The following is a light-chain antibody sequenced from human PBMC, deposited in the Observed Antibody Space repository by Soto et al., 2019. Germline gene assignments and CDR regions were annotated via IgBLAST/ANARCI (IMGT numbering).Light chain of an antibody. CDR1: QSVSSSY. CDR2: GAS. J-gene: IGKJ5*01. Sequence: EIVLTQSPGILSLSPGQRVTLSCRASQSVSSSYLAWYQQKPGQAPRLLIYGASSRATGIPDRFSGSGSGTDFTLTISRLEPEDFAVYYCQQYGSSPTFGQGTRLEIK. CDR3: QQYGSSPT. V-gene: IGKV3-20*01.